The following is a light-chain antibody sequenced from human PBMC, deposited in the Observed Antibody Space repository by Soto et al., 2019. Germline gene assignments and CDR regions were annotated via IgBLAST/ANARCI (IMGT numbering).Light chain of an antibody. CDR1: QSVSSYY. J-gene: IGKJ1*01. CDR3: HQYESSPWT. V-gene: IGKV3-20*01. CDR2: GAS. Sequence: EIVLTQSPGTLSLSPGERATLSCRASQSVSSYYLAWYQQKPGQALMLLIYGASSRSTGIPDRFSGGGSGTDFTLTISRLEPEDFAVYYCHQYESSPWTFGQGTKVDFK.